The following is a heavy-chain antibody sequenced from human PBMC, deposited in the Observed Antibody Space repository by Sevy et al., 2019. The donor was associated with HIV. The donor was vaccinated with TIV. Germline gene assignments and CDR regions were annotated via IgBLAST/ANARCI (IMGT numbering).Heavy chain of an antibody. Sequence: GGSLRLSCAASGFTFSTYAMSWVRQAPGKGLEWVANIKQDGSEKYYVDSVKGRFTISRDNAKNSLYLQMNSLRAEDTAVYYCARDSCDFWSGYCSYGMDVWGQGTTVTVSS. V-gene: IGHV3-7*03. CDR2: IKQDGSEK. CDR1: GFTFSTYA. J-gene: IGHJ6*02. D-gene: IGHD3-3*01. CDR3: ARDSCDFWSGYCSYGMDV.